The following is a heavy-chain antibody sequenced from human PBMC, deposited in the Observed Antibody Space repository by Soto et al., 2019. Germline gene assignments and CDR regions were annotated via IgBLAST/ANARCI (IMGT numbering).Heavy chain of an antibody. J-gene: IGHJ4*02. Sequence: GESLKISCKGSGYSFAGYWITWVRQKPGKGLEWMGRIDPSDSQTYYSPSFRGHVTISATKSISTVFLQWSSLRASDTAMYYCARQIYDSDTGPNFQYYFDSWGQGTPVTVSS. CDR2: IDPSDSQT. V-gene: IGHV5-10-1*01. CDR3: ARQIYDSDTGPNFQYYFDS. D-gene: IGHD3-22*01. CDR1: GYSFAGYW.